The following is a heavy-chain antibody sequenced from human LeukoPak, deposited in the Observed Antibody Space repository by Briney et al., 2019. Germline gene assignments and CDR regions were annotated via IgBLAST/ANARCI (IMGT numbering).Heavy chain of an antibody. CDR1: GFTFNIYA. V-gene: IGHV3-23*01. CDR3: AKDLSQAYCSGGSCYSPQY. CDR2: ISGSGGNT. D-gene: IGHD2-15*01. Sequence: GGSLRLSCAASGFTFNIYAMTWVRQAPGKGLEWVSAISGSGGNTYYAGSGKGRFTISRDNSKNTLYLQMNSLRAEDTAVYYCAKDLSQAYCSGGSCYSPQYWGQGTLVTVSS. J-gene: IGHJ4*02.